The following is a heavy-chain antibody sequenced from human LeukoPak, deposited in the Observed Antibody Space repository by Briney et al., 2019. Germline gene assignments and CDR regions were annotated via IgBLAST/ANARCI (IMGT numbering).Heavy chain of an antibody. CDR1: GFTFSSYW. Sequence: GGSLRLSCAASGFTFSSYWMSWVRQAPGKGLEWVANIKQDGSEKYYVDSVKGRFTISRGNAKNSLYLQMNSLRAEDTAVYYCAREITSCSSTSCYGFDYWGQGTLVTVSS. V-gene: IGHV3-7*01. D-gene: IGHD2-2*01. CDR2: IKQDGSEK. CDR3: AREITSCSSTSCYGFDY. J-gene: IGHJ4*02.